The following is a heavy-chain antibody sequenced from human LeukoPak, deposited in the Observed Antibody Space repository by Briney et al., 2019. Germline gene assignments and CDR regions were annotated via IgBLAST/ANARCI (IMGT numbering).Heavy chain of an antibody. CDR2: ISRSSSPI. Sequence: GGSLRLSCAASGFTFGGYTMNWVRQAPGKGLEWVSFISRSSSPIYYADSVKGRFTISRDNAKNSLYLQMNTLRAEDTAVYYCARGYCSNGVCYTTDAFDSWGQGTMVTVSS. J-gene: IGHJ3*02. CDR1: GFTFGGYT. CDR3: ARGYCSNGVCYTTDAFDS. V-gene: IGHV3-21*01. D-gene: IGHD2-8*01.